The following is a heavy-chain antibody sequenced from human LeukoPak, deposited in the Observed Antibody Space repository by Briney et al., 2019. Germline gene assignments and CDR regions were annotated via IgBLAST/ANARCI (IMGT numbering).Heavy chain of an antibody. D-gene: IGHD3-10*01. J-gene: IGHJ4*02. CDR3: ARDHFGSLDS. CDR2: DYCGGST. CDR1: GFSVATDSYC. Sequence: SETLSLTCTVSGFSVATDSYCWGWIRQPPGKGLEWIGYDYCGGSTNYDPSLKRRVTISVDTSKNQFSLTLTSVTAADTAVYFCARDHFGSLDSWGQGILVTVSS. V-gene: IGHV4-61*01.